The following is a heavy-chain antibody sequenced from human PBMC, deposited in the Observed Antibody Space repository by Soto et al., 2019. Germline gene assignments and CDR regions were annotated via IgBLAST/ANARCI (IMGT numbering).Heavy chain of an antibody. CDR1: VYSVSSNSAA. V-gene: IGHV6-1*01. J-gene: IGHJ4*02. D-gene: IGHD5-12*01. CDR2: TYYRSKWYN. Sequence: SQTLSLTCAISVYSVSSNSAAWNWISQSPSRGLEWLGGTYYRSKWYNDYAVSVKSRITIAPDTSKNQFSLHLNSVTPEDTAVYYCAKRGGYNYFKYWGQGTQVIVSS. CDR3: AKRGGYNYFKY.